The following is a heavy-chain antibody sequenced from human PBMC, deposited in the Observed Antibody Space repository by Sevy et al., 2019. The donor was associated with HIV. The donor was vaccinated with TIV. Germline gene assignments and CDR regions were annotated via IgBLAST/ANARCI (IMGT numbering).Heavy chain of an antibody. J-gene: IGHJ5*02. V-gene: IGHV3-7*03. CDR2: IKQDGSEK. CDR3: ARENIVVVPAAMNNWFDP. Sequence: GGSLRLSCAASGFTFSSYWMSWVRQAPGKGLEWVANIKQDGSEKYCVDSVKGRFTISRDNAKNSLYLQMNSLRAEDTAVYYCARENIVVVPAAMNNWFDPWGQGTLVTVSS. D-gene: IGHD2-2*01. CDR1: GFTFSSYW.